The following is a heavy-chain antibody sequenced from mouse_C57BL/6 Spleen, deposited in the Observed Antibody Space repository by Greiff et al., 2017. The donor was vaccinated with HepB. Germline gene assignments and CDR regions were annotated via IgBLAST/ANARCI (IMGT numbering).Heavy chain of an antibody. CDR2: IYPGDGDT. CDR3: ARGNGIYDDYAWFAY. D-gene: IGHD2-4*01. V-gene: IGHV1-82*01. CDR1: GYAFSSSW. Sequence: VQLQQSGPELVKPGASVKISCKASGYAFSSSWMNWVKQRPGKGLEWIGRIYPGDGDTNYNGKFKGKATLTADKSSSTAYMQLSSLTSEDSAVYFGARGNGIYDDYAWFAYWGQGTLVTVSA. J-gene: IGHJ3*01.